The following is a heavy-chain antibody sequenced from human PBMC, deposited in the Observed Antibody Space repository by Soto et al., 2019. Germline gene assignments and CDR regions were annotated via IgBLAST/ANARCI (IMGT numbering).Heavy chain of an antibody. CDR3: ASEYCGGDCYSAARYGMDV. D-gene: IGHD2-21*02. Sequence: ASVKVSCKASGYTLSSYAMHWVRQAPGQRLEWMGWINAGNGNTKYSQKFQGRVTITRDTSASTAYMELSSLRSEDTAVYYCASEYCGGDCYSAARYGMDVWGQGTTVTVSS. CDR2: INAGNGNT. V-gene: IGHV1-3*01. CDR1: GYTLSSYA. J-gene: IGHJ6*02.